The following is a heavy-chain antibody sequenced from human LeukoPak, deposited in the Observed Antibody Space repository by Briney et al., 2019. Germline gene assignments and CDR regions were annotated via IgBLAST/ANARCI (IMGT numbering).Heavy chain of an antibody. J-gene: IGHJ3*02. CDR2: IYYSGST. D-gene: IGHD6-6*01. Sequence: PSETLSLTCTVSGGSIRSYYWSWIRQPPRKGLEWIGYIYYSGSTNYNPSLKSRVTISVDTSKNQFSLKLSSVTAADTAVYYCARDLRPSNAYDIWGQGTMVTVSS. CDR3: ARDLRPSNAYDI. V-gene: IGHV4-59*01. CDR1: GGSIRSYY.